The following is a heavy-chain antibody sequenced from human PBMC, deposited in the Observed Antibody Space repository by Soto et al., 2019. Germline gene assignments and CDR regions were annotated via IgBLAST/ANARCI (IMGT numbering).Heavy chain of an antibody. CDR3: ARRGTGYYDSSGPHNWFDP. D-gene: IGHD3-22*01. J-gene: IGHJ5*02. V-gene: IGHV4-59*08. CDR1: GGSISSYY. CDR2: IYYSGST. Sequence: SETLSLTCTVSGGSISSYYWSWIRQPPGKGLEWIGYIYYSGSTNYNPSLKSRVTISVDTSKNQFSLKLSSVTAADTAVYYCARRGTGYYDSSGPHNWFDPWGQGTLVTVSS.